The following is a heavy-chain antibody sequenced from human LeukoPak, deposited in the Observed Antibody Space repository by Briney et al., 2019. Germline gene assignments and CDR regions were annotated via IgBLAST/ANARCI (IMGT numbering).Heavy chain of an antibody. V-gene: IGHV4-4*07. J-gene: IGHJ4*02. CDR1: GGSISSCY. CDR3: ATLGGHRDGYNSGY. CDR2: IYTSGST. Sequence: SETLSLTCTVSGGSISSCYWSWIRQPAGKGLEWIGRIYTSGSTNSNPSLKSRVTMSVDTSKNQFSLRLSSVTAADTAVYYCATLGGHRDGYNSGYWGQGTLVTVSS. D-gene: IGHD5-24*01.